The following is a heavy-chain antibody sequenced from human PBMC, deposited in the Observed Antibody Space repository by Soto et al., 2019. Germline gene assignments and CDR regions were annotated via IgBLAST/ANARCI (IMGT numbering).Heavy chain of an antibody. CDR1: GLIVSSNY. J-gene: IGHJ4*02. D-gene: IGHD3-3*02. Sequence: GGSLRLSCAASGLIVSSNYMTWVRQAPGKGLEWVSVIYSGGSTYYADSVKGRFTISRHTSRNTLYLQMNSLRTEDTAVYYCARGLTLAFSRWGQGTLVTVSS. CDR2: IYSGGST. CDR3: ARGLTLAFSR. V-gene: IGHV3-53*04.